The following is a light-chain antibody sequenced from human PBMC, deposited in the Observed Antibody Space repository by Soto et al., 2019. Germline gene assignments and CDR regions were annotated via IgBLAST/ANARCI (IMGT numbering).Light chain of an antibody. J-gene: IGLJ1*01. Sequence: ALTQPASGSWSPGQSITISCTGTSSDVGAYTSVSWYQQHPGKVPKLMIYEVSNRPSGISNRFSGSKSGNTASLTISGLQAEDEADYSCSSYTSDNRSYVFGTGTKVTVL. CDR3: SSYTSDNRSYV. CDR2: EVS. V-gene: IGLV2-14*01. CDR1: SSDVGAYTS.